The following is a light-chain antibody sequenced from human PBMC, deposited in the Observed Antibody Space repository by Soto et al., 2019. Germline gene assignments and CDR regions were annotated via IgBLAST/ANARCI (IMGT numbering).Light chain of an antibody. CDR1: SGSVSTSYY. CDR3: VLYMGSGIWV. J-gene: IGLJ2*01. CDR2: STN. Sequence: QTVVTQEPSFSVSPGGTVTLTCGLSSGSVSTSYYPSWYQQTPGQAPRTLMYSTNIRSSGVPDRFSGSILGNKAALTITGAQADDESDYYCVLYMGSGIWVFGVGTKLTVL. V-gene: IGLV8-61*01.